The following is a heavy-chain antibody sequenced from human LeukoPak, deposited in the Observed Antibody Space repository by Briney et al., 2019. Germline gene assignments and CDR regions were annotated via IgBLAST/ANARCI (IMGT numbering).Heavy chain of an antibody. CDR1: GGSISSYY. CDR2: IYYSGST. Sequence: SETLSLTCTVSGGSISSYYWSWIRQPPGKGLEWIGYIYYSGSTNYNPSLKSRVTISVDTSKNQFSLKLSSVTAADTAVYSCARQRGGGDSVAWAHWGQGTLVTVSS. J-gene: IGHJ4*02. D-gene: IGHD2-21*02. V-gene: IGHV4-59*01. CDR3: ARQRGGGDSVAWAH.